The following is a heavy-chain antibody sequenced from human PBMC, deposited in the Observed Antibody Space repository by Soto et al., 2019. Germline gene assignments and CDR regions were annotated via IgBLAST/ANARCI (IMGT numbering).Heavy chain of an antibody. V-gene: IGHV5-51*01. Sequence: PGESLKISCKGSGYSFTSYWIGWVRQMPGKGLEWMGIIYPGDSDTRYSPSFQGQVTISADKSISTAYLQWSSLKASDTAMYYCARRIAVAGTEYYFDYWGQGTLVTVSS. D-gene: IGHD6-19*01. J-gene: IGHJ4*02. CDR2: IYPGDSDT. CDR3: ARRIAVAGTEYYFDY. CDR1: GYSFTSYW.